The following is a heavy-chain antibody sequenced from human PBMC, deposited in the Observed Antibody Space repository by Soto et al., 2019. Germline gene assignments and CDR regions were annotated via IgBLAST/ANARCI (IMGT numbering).Heavy chain of an antibody. CDR3: AKARYGYSYVSFDY. V-gene: IGHV3-23*04. CDR1: GFTFSRYA. J-gene: IGHJ4*02. D-gene: IGHD5-18*01. Sequence: VQLVESGGGVVQPGRSLRLSCAASGFTFSRYAMTWVRQAPGKGLEWVSSISGSGTSTYYADSVKGRFTISRDNSNNTLYLQMNSLRAEDTAVYYCAKARYGYSYVSFDYWGQGTLVTVSS. CDR2: ISGSGTST.